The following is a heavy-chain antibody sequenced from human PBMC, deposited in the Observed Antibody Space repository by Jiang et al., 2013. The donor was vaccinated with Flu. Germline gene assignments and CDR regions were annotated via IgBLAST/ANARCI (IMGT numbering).Heavy chain of an antibody. J-gene: IGHJ6*02. V-gene: IGHV7-4-1*02. CDR3: ARTGTYYDILTGYYKGPYYYYGMDV. Sequence: QSGSELKKPGASVKVSCKASGYTFTSYAMNWVRQAPGQGLEWMGWINTNTGNPTYAQGFTGRFVFSLDTSVSTAYLQISSLKAEDTAVYYCARTGTYYDILTGYYKGPYYYYGMDVWGQGTTVTVSS. D-gene: IGHD3-9*01. CDR2: INTNTGNP. CDR1: GYTFTSYA.